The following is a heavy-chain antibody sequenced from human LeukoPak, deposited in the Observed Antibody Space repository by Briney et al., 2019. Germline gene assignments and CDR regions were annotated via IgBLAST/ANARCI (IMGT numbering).Heavy chain of an antibody. CDR1: GYTFTSYD. J-gene: IGHJ4*02. CDR3: ARSTGGADYYYDSSGYFGY. CDR2: MNPNNGNT. V-gene: IGHV1-8*01. D-gene: IGHD3-22*01. Sequence: ASVKVSCKASGYTFTSYDINWVRQATGQGLEWMGWMNPNNGNTGYAQKFQGRVTMTRNTSISTAYMELSSLRSEDTAVYYCARSTGGADYYYDSSGYFGYWGQGTLVTVSS.